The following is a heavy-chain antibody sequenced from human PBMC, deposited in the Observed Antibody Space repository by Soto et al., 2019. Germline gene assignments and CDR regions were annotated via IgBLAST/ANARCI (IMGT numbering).Heavy chain of an antibody. Sequence: EVQLVDSGGGLVQPGGSLRLSCAASEFTFRSYWMHWVRQSPGKGLVWVSRISGDGSSTNYADSVTGRFTISRDNAKNTVYLQIDSLRADDTAVYYCARSLPGTYGAFDLWGQGTMVTVSS. V-gene: IGHV3-74*01. CDR1: EFTFRSYW. D-gene: IGHD1-7*01. CDR3: ARSLPGTYGAFDL. CDR2: ISGDGSST. J-gene: IGHJ3*01.